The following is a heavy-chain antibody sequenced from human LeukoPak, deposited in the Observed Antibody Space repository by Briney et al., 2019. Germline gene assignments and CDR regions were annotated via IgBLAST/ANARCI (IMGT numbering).Heavy chain of an antibody. V-gene: IGHV1-18*01. Sequence: ASVKVSCKASGYTFTSYGISWVRQAPGQGLEWMGWISAYNGNTNYAQKLQGRVTMTTDTSTSTAYMELSSLRSEDTAVYYCARAGLPPDMVRGVQNWSYYYYYMDVWGKGTTVTVSS. CDR3: ARAGLPPDMVRGVQNWSYYYYYMDV. J-gene: IGHJ6*03. CDR2: ISAYNGNT. D-gene: IGHD3-10*01. CDR1: GYTFTSYG.